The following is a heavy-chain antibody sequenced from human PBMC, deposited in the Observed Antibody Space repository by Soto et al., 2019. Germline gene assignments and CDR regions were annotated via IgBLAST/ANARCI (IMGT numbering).Heavy chain of an antibody. Sequence: GGSLRLSCAASGLTVSSNYMNWVRQAPGKGLEWVSVIYSGGSKYYADSVRGRFTISRDNSKNTLYLQMNSLRAEDTAVYYCARRVGAITYYFDYWGKGTLVTFSS. V-gene: IGHV3-66*04. CDR1: GLTVSSNY. J-gene: IGHJ4*02. CDR3: ARRVGAITYYFDY. CDR2: IYSGGSK. D-gene: IGHD1-26*01.